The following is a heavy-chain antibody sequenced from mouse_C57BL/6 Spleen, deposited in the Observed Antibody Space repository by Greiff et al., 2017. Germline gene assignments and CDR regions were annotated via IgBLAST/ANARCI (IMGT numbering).Heavy chain of an antibody. Sequence: QVQLQQSGPELVKPGASVKISCKASGYAFSSSWMNWVKQRPGKGLEWLGRIYPGDGDTKYTGKFTGKATLTADKSSSTAYMQLSSLTSEDSAVSFCARQANWGAWFAYWGQGTLVTVSA. D-gene: IGHD4-1*01. CDR1: GYAFSSSW. V-gene: IGHV1-82*01. CDR3: ARQANWGAWFAY. J-gene: IGHJ3*01. CDR2: IYPGDGDT.